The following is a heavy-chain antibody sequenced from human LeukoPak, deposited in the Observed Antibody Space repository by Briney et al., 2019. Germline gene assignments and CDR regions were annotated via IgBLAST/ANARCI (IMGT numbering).Heavy chain of an antibody. CDR2: IYSGGNT. D-gene: IGHD2-2*01. V-gene: IGHV3-53*01. J-gene: IGHJ4*02. Sequence: GGSLRLSCAASGFTVSINYMSWVRQAPGKGLEWVSVIYSGGNTYYADSVKGRFTISRDNSKNTVYLQMNSLRAEDTAVYYCARGETSSYDYWGQGTLVTVTS. CDR3: ARGETSSYDY. CDR1: GFTVSINY.